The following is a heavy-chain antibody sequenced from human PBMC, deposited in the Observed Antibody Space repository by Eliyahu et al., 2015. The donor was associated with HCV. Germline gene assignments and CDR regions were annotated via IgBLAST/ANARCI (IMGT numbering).Heavy chain of an antibody. CDR3: AIASSGWYYFDY. Sequence: QVQLQESGPGLVKPSETLSLTCTVSGDSFSSDYWSWIRQPAGGTLEWIGRIYASGSTTYNPSLKSRVTMSLDTSKTRFSLKLSSVTAADTAVYFCAIASSGWYYFDYWGQGTLVTVSS. CDR1: GDSFSSDY. V-gene: IGHV4-4*07. D-gene: IGHD6-19*01. J-gene: IGHJ4*02. CDR2: IYASGST.